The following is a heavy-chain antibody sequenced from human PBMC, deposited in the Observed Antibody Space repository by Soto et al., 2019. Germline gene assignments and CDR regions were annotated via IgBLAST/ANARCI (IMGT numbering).Heavy chain of an antibody. Sequence: ASVKVSCKVSGYTLTELSMHWVRQAPGKGLEWMGGFDPEDGETIYAQKFQGRVTMTEDTSTDTAYMELSSLRSEDTAVYYCATFSSSWYYFDYWGQGTLVNVSS. CDR3: ATFSSSWYYFDY. CDR2: FDPEDGET. V-gene: IGHV1-24*01. CDR1: GYTLTELS. J-gene: IGHJ4*02. D-gene: IGHD6-13*01.